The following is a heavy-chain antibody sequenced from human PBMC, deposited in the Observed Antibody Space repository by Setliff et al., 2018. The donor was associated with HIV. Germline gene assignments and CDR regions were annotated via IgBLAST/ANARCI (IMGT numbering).Heavy chain of an antibody. V-gene: IGHV4-34*01. CDR2: INHSGST. CDR1: GGSFSDYY. D-gene: IGHD3-22*01. Sequence: PSETLSLTCAVYGGSFSDYYWSWIRQPPGKGLEWIGEINHSGSTNYNPSLKRRVTISVDTSKNQFSLKLKSVTAADTAVYYCAREDTTGYYSLSAFDIWGQGTLGTVSS. J-gene: IGHJ3*02. CDR3: AREDTTGYYSLSAFDI.